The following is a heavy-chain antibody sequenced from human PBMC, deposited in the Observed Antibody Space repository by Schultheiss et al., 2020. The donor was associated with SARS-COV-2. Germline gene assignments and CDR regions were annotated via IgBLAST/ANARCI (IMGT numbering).Heavy chain of an antibody. V-gene: IGHV3-23*01. CDR1: GFTFSSYA. Sequence: GESLKISCAASGFTFSSYAMSWVRQAPGKGLEWVSAISGSGGSTYYADSVKGRFTISRDNSKNTLYLQMNSLRAEDTAVYYCARLGLELRGSYFDYWGQGTLVTVSS. D-gene: IGHD1-7*01. CDR3: ARLGLELRGSYFDY. CDR2: ISGSGGST. J-gene: IGHJ4*02.